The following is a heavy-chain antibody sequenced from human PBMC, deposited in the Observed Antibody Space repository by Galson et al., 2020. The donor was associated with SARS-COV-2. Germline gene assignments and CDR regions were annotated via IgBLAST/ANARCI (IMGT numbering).Heavy chain of an antibody. D-gene: IGHD6-19*01. CDR3: ARRGAGGSGWYGYYFDY. Sequence: GESLKISCKGSGYSFTSHWIGWVRQMPGKGLEWMGIIYPGDSDTRYSPSFKGQVTISADKSISTAYLQWSSLKASDTAMYYCARRGAGGSGWYGYYFDYWGQGTLVTVSS. J-gene: IGHJ4*02. CDR2: IYPGDSDT. CDR1: GYSFTSHW. V-gene: IGHV5-51*01.